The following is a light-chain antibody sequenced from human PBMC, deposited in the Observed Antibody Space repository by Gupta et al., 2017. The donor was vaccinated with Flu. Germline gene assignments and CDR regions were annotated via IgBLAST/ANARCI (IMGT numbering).Light chain of an antibody. CDR2: GNR. CDR1: SSNIGAGCD. J-gene: IGLJ3*02. V-gene: IGLV1-40*01. Sequence: SVLTQPPSVSGAPGQRVTFSCTVSSSNIGAGCDVPWYQQLPGTAPKHLIYGNRNRRRGGPDRLSGSKSGSSASLTITALQAADEAVYYCQPYNTSQSGSWVFGGGTKLTVL. CDR3: QPYNTSQSGSWV.